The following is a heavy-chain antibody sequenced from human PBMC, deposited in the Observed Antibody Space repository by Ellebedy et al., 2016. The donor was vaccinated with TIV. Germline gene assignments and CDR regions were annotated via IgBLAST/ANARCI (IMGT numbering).Heavy chain of an antibody. CDR2: ITGGGGTI. J-gene: IGHJ4*02. V-gene: IGHV3-23*01. Sequence: ESLKISXAASGFTFSSYAMTWVRQAPGKGLEWVSSITGGGGTIRYADSVKGRFTVSRDNSKNMLFLQMNSLRAEDTAVYYCARDAVDYDILTGYYTDSSSPSYWGQGTLVTVSS. D-gene: IGHD3-9*01. CDR1: GFTFSSYA. CDR3: ARDAVDYDILTGYYTDSSSPSY.